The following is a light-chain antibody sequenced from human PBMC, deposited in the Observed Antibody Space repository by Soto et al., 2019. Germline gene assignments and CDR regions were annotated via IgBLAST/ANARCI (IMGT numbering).Light chain of an antibody. CDR3: QQRSNWPLT. CDR2: DAS. V-gene: IGKV3D-20*02. CDR1: QSVSSTY. J-gene: IGKJ4*01. Sequence: EIVLTQSPGTLPLSPGERATLSCRASQSVSSTYLIWYQQKPGQAPRLLIYDASNRPTDIPARFSGSGSGTDFTLTISSLEPEDVAVYYCQQRSNWPLTFGGGTKVDIK.